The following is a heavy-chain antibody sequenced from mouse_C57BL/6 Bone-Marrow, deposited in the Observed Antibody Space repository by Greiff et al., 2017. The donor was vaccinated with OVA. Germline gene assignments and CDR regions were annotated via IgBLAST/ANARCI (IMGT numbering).Heavy chain of an antibody. V-gene: IGHV1-15*01. J-gene: IGHJ3*01. Sequence: QVQLQQSGAELVRPGASVTLSCKASGYTFTDYEMHWVKQTPVHGLEWIGAIDPETGGTAYNQKFKGKATLTADKSSSTAYMELRSLTSEDSAVYYCTDFRYWGQGTLVTVSA. CDR1: GYTFTDYE. CDR2: IDPETGGT. CDR3: TDFRY.